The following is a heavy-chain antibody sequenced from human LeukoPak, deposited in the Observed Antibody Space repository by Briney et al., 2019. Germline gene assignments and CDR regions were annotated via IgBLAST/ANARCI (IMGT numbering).Heavy chain of an antibody. Sequence: GGSLRLSCAASGFTFSSYEMHWVRQAPGKGLEWVSYISSSGSIINYADSVKGRFTISRDNGKNSLYLQMNSLTAEDTALFYCARGRIYFDYWGQGTLVTVSS. V-gene: IGHV3-48*03. J-gene: IGHJ4*02. CDR1: GFTFSSYE. CDR3: ARGRIYFDY. CDR2: ISSSGSII.